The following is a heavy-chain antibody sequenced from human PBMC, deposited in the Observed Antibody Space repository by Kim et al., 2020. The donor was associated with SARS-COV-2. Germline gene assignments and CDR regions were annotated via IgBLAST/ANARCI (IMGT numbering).Heavy chain of an antibody. V-gene: IGHV3-9*01. CDR2: ISWNGNTI. D-gene: IGHD3-16*01. J-gene: IGHJ3*02. Sequence: GGSLRLSCAASGFTLGDYVMHWVRQAPGQGLEWVSGISWNGNTIFYADSVKGRFTISRDNARNSLYLQMNSLRAEDTALYYCVQAISFSFQIWGQGTMVTVSS. CDR3: VQAISFSFQI. CDR1: GFTLGDYV.